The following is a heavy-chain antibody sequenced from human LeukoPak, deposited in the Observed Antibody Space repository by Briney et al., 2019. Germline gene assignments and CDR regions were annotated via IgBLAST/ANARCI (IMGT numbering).Heavy chain of an antibody. CDR2: IRSDGNEK. CDR1: GFIFSNYY. V-gene: IGHV3-7*01. Sequence: GGSLRLSCAASGFIFSNYYMHWVRQAPGKGPEWVADIRSDGNEKNYMDSLKGRFTISRDNAKNSLYLQMNSLRAEDTAVYYCARDAFDIVVVPAAIDRNYYYYYYMDVWGKGTTVTVSS. CDR3: ARDAFDIVVVPAAIDRNYYYYYYMDV. D-gene: IGHD2-2*01. J-gene: IGHJ6*03.